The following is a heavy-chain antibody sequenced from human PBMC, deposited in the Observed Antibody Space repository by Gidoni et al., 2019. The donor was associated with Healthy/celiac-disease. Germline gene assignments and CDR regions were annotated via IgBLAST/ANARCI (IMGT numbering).Heavy chain of an antibody. D-gene: IGHD6-6*01. CDR2: IYSGGST. CDR3: ARAPPGYSSSYTLDY. CDR1: GFPVSSNY. J-gene: IGHJ4*02. V-gene: IGHV3-53*01. Sequence: EVQLVEPGGGLIQPGGSLRLSCAASGFPVSSNYMSWVRQAPGKGLEWVSVIYSGGSTYYADSVKGRFTISRDNSKNTLYLQMNSLRAEDTAVYYCARAPPGYSSSYTLDYWGQGTLVTVSS.